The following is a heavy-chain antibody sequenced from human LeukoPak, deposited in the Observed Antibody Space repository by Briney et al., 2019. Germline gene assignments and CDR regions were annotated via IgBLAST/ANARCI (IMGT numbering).Heavy chain of an antibody. J-gene: IGHJ4*02. CDR3: TPEHQPRSRQPHSPEIVVVPAQIDY. V-gene: IGHV3-15*01. Sequence: PGGSLRLSCAASGFTFSNAWMSWVRQAPGKGLEWVGRIKSKTDGGTTDYAAPVKGRFTISRGDSKNTLYLQMNSLKTEDPAVYYCTPEHQPRSRQPHSPEIVVVPAQIDYWGQGTLVTVSS. D-gene: IGHD2-2*01. CDR2: IKSKTDGGTT. CDR1: GFTFSNAW.